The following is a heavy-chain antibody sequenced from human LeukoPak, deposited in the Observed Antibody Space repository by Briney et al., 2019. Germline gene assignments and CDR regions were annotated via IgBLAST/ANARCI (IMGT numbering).Heavy chain of an antibody. Sequence: GGSLRLSCVASGFTFSNYWMHWVRQPPGRGLVWVSRIYVDGRTTNYADSVKGRFTISRDNAKNTVYLEMNSLSVEDTATYYCIRDFRSADLWGQGTLVTVTS. CDR1: GFTFSNYW. CDR2: IYVDGRTT. V-gene: IGHV3-74*01. J-gene: IGHJ5*02. CDR3: IRDFRSADL.